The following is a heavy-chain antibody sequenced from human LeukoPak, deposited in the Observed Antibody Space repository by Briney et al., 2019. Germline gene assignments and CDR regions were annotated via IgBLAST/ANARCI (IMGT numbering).Heavy chain of an antibody. V-gene: IGHV4-30-2*01. CDR1: GGSISSGGYY. CDR3: ARENYYDSGLGRYYADY. Sequence: SGTLSLTCTVSGGSISSGGYYWSWIRQPPGKGLEWIGYIYHSGSTYYNPSLKSRVTISVDRSKNQFSLKLSSVTAADTAVYYCARENYYDSGLGRYYADYWGQGTLVTVSS. J-gene: IGHJ4*02. CDR2: IYHSGST. D-gene: IGHD3-22*01.